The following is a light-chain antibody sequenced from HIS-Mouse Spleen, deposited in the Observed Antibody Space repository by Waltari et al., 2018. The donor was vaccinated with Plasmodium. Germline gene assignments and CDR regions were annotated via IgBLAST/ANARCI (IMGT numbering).Light chain of an antibody. Sequence: EIVLTQSPATLSLSPGERATLPCRASQSVSSYLAWYQPKPGQAPRLLIYDASNRATGIPARFSGSGSGTDFTLTISSLEPEDFAVYYCQQRSNWPRVLTFGGGTKVEIK. CDR1: QSVSSY. J-gene: IGKJ4*01. CDR2: DAS. CDR3: QQRSNWPRVLT. V-gene: IGKV3-11*01.